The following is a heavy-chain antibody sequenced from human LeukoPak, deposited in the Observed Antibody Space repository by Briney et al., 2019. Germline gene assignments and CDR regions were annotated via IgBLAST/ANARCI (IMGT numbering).Heavy chain of an antibody. CDR1: GFTFSSYA. D-gene: IGHD5-24*01. V-gene: IGHV3-30*04. Sequence: GGSLRLSCAASGFTFSSYAMHWVRQAPGKGLEWVAVISYDGSNKYYADSVKGRFTISRDNSKNTQYLQMNSLRAEDTAVYYCARETEMAGFDYWGQGTLVTVSS. CDR2: ISYDGSNK. CDR3: ARETEMAGFDY. J-gene: IGHJ4*02.